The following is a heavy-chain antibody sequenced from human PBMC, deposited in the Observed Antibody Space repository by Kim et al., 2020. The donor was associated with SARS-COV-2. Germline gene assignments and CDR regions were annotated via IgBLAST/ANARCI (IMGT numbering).Heavy chain of an antibody. CDR3: ARTITMVRGVMRGGFDP. CDR2: IYYSGST. Sequence: SETLSLTCTVSGGSISSYYWSWIRQPPGKGLEWIGYIYYSGSTNYNPSLKSRVTISVDTSKNQFSLKLSSVTAADTAVYYCARTITMVRGVMRGGFDPWGQGPLVTVSS. V-gene: IGHV4-59*08. D-gene: IGHD3-10*01. CDR1: GGSISSYY. J-gene: IGHJ5*02.